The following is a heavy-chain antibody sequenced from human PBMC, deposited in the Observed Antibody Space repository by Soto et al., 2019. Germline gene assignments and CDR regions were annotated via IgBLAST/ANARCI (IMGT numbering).Heavy chain of an antibody. V-gene: IGHV3-7*01. J-gene: IGHJ6*04. Sequence: EVQLVESGGGLPQPGGTLSLSCAASGFTSSSYWMSWDRQAPGTGREWVANIKKDGSEIYDVDSVKGRFTISSDNAKNSLYLQMSCLSAEDTAGYYCARTGRRFLEGSPARDMEVWGNGTTVTV. CDR3: ARTGRRFLEGSPARDMEV. CDR1: GFTSSSYW. D-gene: IGHD3-3*01. CDR2: IKKDGSEI.